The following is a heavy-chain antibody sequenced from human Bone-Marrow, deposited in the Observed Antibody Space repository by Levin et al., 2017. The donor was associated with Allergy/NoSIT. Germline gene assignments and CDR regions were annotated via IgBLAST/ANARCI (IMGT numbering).Heavy chain of an antibody. J-gene: IGHJ4*02. V-gene: IGHV4-34*01. CDR1: GGSFSGYY. Sequence: GSLRLSCAVYGGSFSGYYWSWIRQPPGKGLEWIGEINHSGSTNYNPSLKSRVTISVDTSKNQFSLKLSSVTAADTAVYYCARVRSGHCSSTSCYWQPDYFDYWGQGTLVTVSS. CDR3: ARVRSGHCSSTSCYWQPDYFDY. CDR2: INHSGST. D-gene: IGHD2-2*01.